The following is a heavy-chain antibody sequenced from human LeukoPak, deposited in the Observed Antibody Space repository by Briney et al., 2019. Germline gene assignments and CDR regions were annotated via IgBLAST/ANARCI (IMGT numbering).Heavy chain of an antibody. CDR3: ARSGAAWKPPTYFQD. CDR1: GGSISSGGYY. D-gene: IGHD1-1*01. V-gene: IGHV4-31*03. J-gene: IGHJ1*01. Sequence: PSETLSLTCTVSGGSISSGGYYWSWIRQHPGEGLEWIGYIYYTGTTYYNPSLKSRLTISVDTSKNQFSPKLSPVTAADTAVYYCARSGAAWKPPTYFQDWGQGTLVTVSS. CDR2: IYYTGTT.